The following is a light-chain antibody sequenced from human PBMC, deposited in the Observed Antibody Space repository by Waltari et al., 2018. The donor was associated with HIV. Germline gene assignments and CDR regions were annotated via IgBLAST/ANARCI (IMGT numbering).Light chain of an antibody. J-gene: IGLJ2*01. CDR3: CSYAGSSTYVV. CDR1: SSDVGSYNP. CDR2: EVS. V-gene: IGLV2-23*02. Sequence: QSALTQPASASGSPGQSITISCTGTSSDVGSYNPFPRYQQHPGKAPKLMIYEVSKRPSGVSNRFAGSKSGNTASLTIAGLQAEDEADYYCCSYAGSSTYVVFGGGTKLTVL.